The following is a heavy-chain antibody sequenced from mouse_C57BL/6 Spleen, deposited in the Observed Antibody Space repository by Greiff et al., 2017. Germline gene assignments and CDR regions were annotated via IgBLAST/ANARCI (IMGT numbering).Heavy chain of an antibody. D-gene: IGHD2-5*01. CDR2: IYPGSGST. V-gene: IGHV1-55*01. Sequence: QVQLQQPGAELVKPGASVKMSCKASGYTFTSYWMTWVKQRPGQGLEWIGDIYPGSGSTNYNEKFKSKATLTVDTSSSTAYMQLSSLTSEDSAVYYCARRENYSNYVGDWGEGTTLTVSA. CDR1: GYTFTSYW. J-gene: IGHJ2*01. CDR3: ARRENYSNYVGD.